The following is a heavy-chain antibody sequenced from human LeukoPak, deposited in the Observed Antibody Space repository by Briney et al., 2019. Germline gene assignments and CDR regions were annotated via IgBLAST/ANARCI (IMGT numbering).Heavy chain of an antibody. Sequence: ASVKVSCKASGYTFTSYYMHWVRQAPGQGLEWMGIINPSGGSTSYAQKFQGRVTMTRDMSTSTVYMELSSLRSEDTAVYYCAREGYSGYDKGLIFDYWSQGTLVTVSS. CDR2: INPSGGST. J-gene: IGHJ4*02. CDR1: GYTFTSYY. D-gene: IGHD5-12*01. CDR3: AREGYSGYDKGLIFDY. V-gene: IGHV1-46*01.